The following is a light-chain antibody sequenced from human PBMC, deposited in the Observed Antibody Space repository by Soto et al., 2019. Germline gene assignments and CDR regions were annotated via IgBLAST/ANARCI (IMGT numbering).Light chain of an antibody. Sequence: QSVLTQPPSVSGAPGQRVTISCTGSSPNIGAGYDVHWYQQLPGTAPKLLIYGNSNRPSGVPDRFSGSKSGTSASLAITGLQAEDEADYYCQSSDSSLSVYVFGTGTKLTVL. V-gene: IGLV1-40*01. J-gene: IGLJ1*01. CDR1: SPNIGAGYD. CDR2: GNS. CDR3: QSSDSSLSVYV.